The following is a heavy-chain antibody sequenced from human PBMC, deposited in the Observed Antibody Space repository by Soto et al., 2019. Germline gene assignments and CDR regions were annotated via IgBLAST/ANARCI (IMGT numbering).Heavy chain of an antibody. V-gene: IGHV1-18*01. CDR2: ISAYNGNT. Sequence: GASVKVSCKASGYTFTSYGISWVRQAPGQGLEWMGWISAYNGNTNYAQKLQGRVTMTTDTSTSTAYMELRSLRSDDTAVYYFARVTAKTRIAATTGFDPWGQGTLVTVSS. D-gene: IGHD6-13*01. CDR3: ARVTAKTRIAATTGFDP. J-gene: IGHJ5*02. CDR1: GYTFTSYG.